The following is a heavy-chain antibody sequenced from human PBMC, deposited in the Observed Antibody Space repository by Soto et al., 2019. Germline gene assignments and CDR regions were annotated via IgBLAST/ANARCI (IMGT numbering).Heavy chain of an antibody. CDR1: GYTFTSYA. J-gene: IGHJ3*02. CDR3: AGMVRSSGAFDI. CDR2: INAGNGNT. V-gene: IGHV1-3*01. Sequence: ASVKVSCKASGYTFTSYAMHWVRQAPGQRLEWMGWINAGNGNTKYSQKFQGRVTITRDTSASTAYVELSSLRSEDTAVYYCAGMVRSSGAFDIWGQGTMVTVSS. D-gene: IGHD3-10*01.